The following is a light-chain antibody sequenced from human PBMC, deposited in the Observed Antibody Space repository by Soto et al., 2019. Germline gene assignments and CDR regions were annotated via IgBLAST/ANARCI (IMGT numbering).Light chain of an antibody. CDR1: QSVSSN. V-gene: IGKV3-15*01. CDR3: QQYNNWPLSWT. CDR2: GAS. Sequence: EIVMTQSPATLSVSPGERATLSCRASQSVSSNLAWYHQKPGQAHRLLIYGASTRATGIPARFSGSGSGTGFTLTISSLQSEDFAVYYCQQYNNWPLSWTFGQGTKVEIK. J-gene: IGKJ1*01.